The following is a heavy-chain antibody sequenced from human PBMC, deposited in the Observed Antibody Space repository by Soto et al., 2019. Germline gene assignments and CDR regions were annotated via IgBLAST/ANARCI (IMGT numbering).Heavy chain of an antibody. V-gene: IGHV4-39*01. CDR1: GGSISSSSYY. CDR2: IYYSGST. Sequence: SETLSLTCTVSGGSISSSSYYWGWIRQPPGKGLEWIGSIYYSGSTYYNPSLKSRVTISVDTSKNQFSLKLSSVTAADTAVYYCARRIGTGTINWFDPWGQGTMVTV. J-gene: IGHJ5*02. D-gene: IGHD1-7*01. CDR3: ARRIGTGTINWFDP.